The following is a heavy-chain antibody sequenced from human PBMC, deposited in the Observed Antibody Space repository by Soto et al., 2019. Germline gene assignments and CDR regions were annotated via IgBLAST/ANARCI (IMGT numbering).Heavy chain of an antibody. CDR3: ARGHSDSSGYYGEAFDI. D-gene: IGHD3-22*01. CDR2: INPSGGST. V-gene: IGHV1-46*01. J-gene: IGHJ3*02. Sequence: GASVKVSCKASGYTFTSYYMHWVRQAPGQGLEWMGIINPSGGSTSYAQKFQGRVTMTRDTSTSTVYMELSSLRSEDTAAYYCARGHSDSSGYYGEAFDIWGQGTMVTVSS. CDR1: GYTFTSYY.